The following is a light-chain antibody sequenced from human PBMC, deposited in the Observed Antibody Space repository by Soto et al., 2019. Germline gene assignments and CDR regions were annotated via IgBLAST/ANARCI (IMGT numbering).Light chain of an antibody. CDR1: SSDVGGYNY. J-gene: IGLJ1*01. V-gene: IGLV2-8*01. CDR2: EVS. CDR3: NSYAGGNNFVV. Sequence: QSALTQPPSASGSPGQSVTISCTGTSSDVGGYNYVSWYKQHPGKAPELIIYEVSKRPSGVPDRFSGSKSGNTASLTVSGLQAEDEADYCCNSYAGGNNFVVFGTGTKVTVL.